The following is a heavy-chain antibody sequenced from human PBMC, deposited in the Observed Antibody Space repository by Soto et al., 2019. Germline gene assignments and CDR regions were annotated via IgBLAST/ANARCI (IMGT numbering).Heavy chain of an antibody. CDR2: IIPIFDTA. CDR3: ARGEVGASYYYYYGMDV. D-gene: IGHD1-26*01. V-gene: IGHV1-69*01. CDR1: GGTFSSYA. J-gene: IGHJ6*02. Sequence: QVQLVQSGAEVKKPGSSVKVSCKASGGTFSSYAISWVRQAPGQGLEWMGGIIPIFDTANYAQKFQGRVTITADESTSTAYMELSSLRSEDTAVYYCARGEVGASYYYYYGMDVWGQGTTVTVSS.